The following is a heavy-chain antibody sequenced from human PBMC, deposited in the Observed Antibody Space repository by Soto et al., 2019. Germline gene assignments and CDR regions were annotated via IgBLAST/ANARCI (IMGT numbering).Heavy chain of an antibody. D-gene: IGHD2-2*01. J-gene: IGHJ6*02. CDR1: GGTFSSYA. Sequence: VQLVQSGAEVKKPGSSVTVSCKASGGTFSSYAISWVRQAPGQGLEWMGGIIPISGTTNYAQKFQGWVTITADESTSTAYMDLSSLRAEDTAAEYGARSQGSSSSVGIEYYYYYGMDVWGQGTTVTVSS. V-gene: IGHV1-69*01. CDR2: IIPISGTT. CDR3: ARSQGSSSSVGIEYYYYYGMDV.